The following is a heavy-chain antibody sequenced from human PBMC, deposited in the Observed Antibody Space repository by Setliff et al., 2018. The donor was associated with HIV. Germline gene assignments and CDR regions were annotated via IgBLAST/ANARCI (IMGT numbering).Heavy chain of an antibody. CDR1: GFSFRSYA. Sequence: GGSLRLSCAASGFSFRSYAVSWVRQAPGKGLEWVSVISGSGDITYYRESVKGRFTVSRDNSNNTVYLQMNSLRAEDTAVYYCAKDRRYYYGSGSYAAETWGQGTLVTVSS. J-gene: IGHJ5*02. V-gene: IGHV3-23*01. CDR2: ISGSGDIT. CDR3: AKDRRYYYGSGSYAAET. D-gene: IGHD3-10*01.